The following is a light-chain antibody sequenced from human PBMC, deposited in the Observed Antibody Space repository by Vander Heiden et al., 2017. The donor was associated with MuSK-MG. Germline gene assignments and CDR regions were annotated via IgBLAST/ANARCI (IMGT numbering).Light chain of an antibody. J-gene: IGKJ1*01. V-gene: IGKV1-39*01. CDR3: QQPYSTPWT. Sequence: DIQMTQSPSSLSASIGDRVTITCRASQSIATYLNWYQLKPGKAPKRLIYAASGLQSGVPSRFSGSGSGTEFTLTISSLQPGDFATYYCQQPYSTPWTFGQGTKVEI. CDR2: AAS. CDR1: QSIATY.